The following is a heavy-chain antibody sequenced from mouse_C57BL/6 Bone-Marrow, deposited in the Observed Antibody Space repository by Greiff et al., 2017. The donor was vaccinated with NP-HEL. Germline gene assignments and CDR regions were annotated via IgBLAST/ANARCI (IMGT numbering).Heavy chain of an antibody. Sequence: EVKLVESGGDLVKPGGSLKLSCAASGFTFSSYGMSWVRQTPDKRLEWVATISSGGSYTYYPDSVKGRFTISRDNAKNTLYLQMSSLKSEDTAMYYCARQAGGYYGSSYGAYWGQGTLVTVSA. CDR3: ARQAGGYYGSSYGAY. J-gene: IGHJ3*01. V-gene: IGHV5-6*01. D-gene: IGHD1-1*01. CDR2: ISSGGSYT. CDR1: GFTFSSYG.